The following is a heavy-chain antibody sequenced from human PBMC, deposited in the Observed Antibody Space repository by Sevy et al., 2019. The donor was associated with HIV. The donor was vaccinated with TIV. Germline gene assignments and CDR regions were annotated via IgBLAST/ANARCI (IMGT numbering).Heavy chain of an antibody. J-gene: IGHJ6*04. CDR1: GFTFSSYA. D-gene: IGHD5-12*01. Sequence: GGSLRLSCAASGFTFSSYAMSWVRQAPGKGLEWVSAISGSGGSTYYADSVKGRFTISRDNSKNTLYLQMNSLRAEDTAVYYCAKDHDIVATIPMAMDVWGKGTTVTVSS. CDR3: AKDHDIVATIPMAMDV. V-gene: IGHV3-23*01. CDR2: ISGSGGST.